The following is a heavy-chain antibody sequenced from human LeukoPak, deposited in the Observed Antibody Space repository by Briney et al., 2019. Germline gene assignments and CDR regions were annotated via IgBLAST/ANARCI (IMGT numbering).Heavy chain of an antibody. J-gene: IGHJ3*02. D-gene: IGHD3-22*01. CDR2: INTNTGNP. V-gene: IGHV7-4-1*02. Sequence: ASVKVSCKASGYTFTSYATNWVRQAPGQGLEWMGWINTNTGNPTYAQGFTGRFVFSLDTSVRTASLLISSLTAEDTAVYYSARGRGVVISALDIWGQGTMVTVSS. CDR1: GYTFTSYA. CDR3: ARGRGVVISALDI.